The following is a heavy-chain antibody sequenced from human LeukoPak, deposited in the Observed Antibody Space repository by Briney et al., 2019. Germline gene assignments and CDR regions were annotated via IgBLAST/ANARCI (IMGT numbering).Heavy chain of an antibody. CDR1: GGSISSSSYY. CDR3: ARDPRDGYSYYFDY. D-gene: IGHD5-24*01. V-gene: IGHV4-39*07. Sequence: PSETLSLTCTVSGGSISSSSYYWGWIRQPPGKRLEWIGSIYYSGSTYYNPSLKSRVTISVDTSKNLFSLKPSSATAADTAVYYCARDPRDGYSYYFDYWDQGTLVTVSS. CDR2: IYYSGST. J-gene: IGHJ4*02.